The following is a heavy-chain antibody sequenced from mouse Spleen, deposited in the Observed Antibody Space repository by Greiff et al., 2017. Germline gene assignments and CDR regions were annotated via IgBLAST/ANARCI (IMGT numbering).Heavy chain of an antibody. D-gene: IGHD1-1*01. V-gene: IGHV1-82*01. Sequence: QVQLQQSGPELVKPGASVKISCKASGYAFSSSWMNWVKQRPGKGLEWIGRIYPGDGDTNYNGKFKSKATLTVDKSSSTAYMQLSSLTSEDSAVYYCARSGYYGSSGDYWGQGTTLTVSS. CDR1: GYAFSSSW. J-gene: IGHJ2*01. CDR3: ARSGYYGSSGDY. CDR2: IYPGDGDT.